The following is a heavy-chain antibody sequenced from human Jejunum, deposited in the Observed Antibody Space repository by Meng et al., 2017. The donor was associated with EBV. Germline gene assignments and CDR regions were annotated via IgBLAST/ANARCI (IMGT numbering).Heavy chain of an antibody. J-gene: IGHJ5*02. V-gene: IGHV1-2*06. D-gene: IGHD2-15*01. CDR2: INPNSGGA. Sequence: VPLVRSVAGVRKPGASVKVSCTACGYTFPAYYRNWVRQVPGQGIEWMGRINPNSGGANYAPKFQGRVTMTRDTSISTAYMELSRLTSDDTAVYYCAKDWPLHPWGQGTLVTVSS. CDR3: AKDWPLHP. CDR1: GYTFPAYY.